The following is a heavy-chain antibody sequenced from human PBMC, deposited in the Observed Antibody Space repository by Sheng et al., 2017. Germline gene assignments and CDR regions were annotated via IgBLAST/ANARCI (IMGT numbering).Heavy chain of an antibody. Sequence: QVQLQESGPGLVKPSETLSLTCTVSGYSISSGFYWGWIRQPPGKGLEWIGSISLSGRTYYNPSLESRVTISLDTSKNQFSLKLNSVTAADTAVYFCARDPLISCGGDCYATDRKNDYWGQGTLVTVSS. J-gene: IGHJ4*02. D-gene: IGHD2-21*01. CDR2: ISLSGRT. CDR3: ARDPLISCGGDCYATDRKNDY. V-gene: IGHV4-38-2*02. CDR1: GYSISSGFY.